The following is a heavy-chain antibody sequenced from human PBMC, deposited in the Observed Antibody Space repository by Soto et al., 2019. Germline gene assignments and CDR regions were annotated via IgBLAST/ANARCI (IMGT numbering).Heavy chain of an antibody. CDR2: IIPIFGTA. Sequence: SVKVSCKASGVTFSSYAISWVRQAPGQGLEWMGGIIPIFGTANYAQKFQGRVTITADESTSTAYMELSSLRSEDTAVYYCARVVSRGDYYGMDVWGQGTTVTVSS. CDR3: ARVVSRGDYYGMDV. V-gene: IGHV1-69*13. CDR1: GVTFSSYA. J-gene: IGHJ6*02.